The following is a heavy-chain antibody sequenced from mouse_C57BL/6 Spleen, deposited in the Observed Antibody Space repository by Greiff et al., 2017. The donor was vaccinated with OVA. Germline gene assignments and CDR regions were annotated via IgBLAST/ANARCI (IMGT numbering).Heavy chain of an antibody. CDR1: GYTFTSYG. CDR2: IYPRSGNT. Sequence: QVQLQQSGAELARPGASVKLSCKASGYTFTSYGISWVKQRTGQGLEWIGEIYPRSGNTYYNEQFKGKATLTADKSSSTAYMELRSLTSEDSAVYFCARQLRLPGYYVDYWGQGTTLTVSS. D-gene: IGHD3-2*02. V-gene: IGHV1-81*01. J-gene: IGHJ2*01. CDR3: ARQLRLPGYYVDY.